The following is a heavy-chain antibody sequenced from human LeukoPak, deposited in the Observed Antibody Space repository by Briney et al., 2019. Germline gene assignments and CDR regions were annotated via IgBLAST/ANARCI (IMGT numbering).Heavy chain of an antibody. V-gene: IGHV4-59*08. Sequence: KASETLSLTCTVSGGSISSYYWSWIRQPPGKGLEWIGYIYYSGSTNYNPSLKSRVTISVDTSKNQFSLKLSSVTAADTAVYYCARRSSSGWGSFDYWGQGTLVTVSS. CDR2: IYYSGST. CDR1: GGSISSYY. CDR3: ARRSSSGWGSFDY. D-gene: IGHD6-19*01. J-gene: IGHJ4*02.